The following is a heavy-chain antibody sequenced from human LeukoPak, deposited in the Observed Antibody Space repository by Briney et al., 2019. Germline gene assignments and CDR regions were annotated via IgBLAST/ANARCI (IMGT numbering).Heavy chain of an antibody. CDR1: GLTLSTYW. Sequence: GGSLRLSCAASGLTLSTYWMNWYRQPPGKGLEWVGNINQDASETNYVASVRGRFTISRDNVKNSLHLQMNSLRAEDTAVYYCATDRDNSDWQKRFDSWGQGTLVTVSS. CDR3: ATDRDNSDWQKRFDS. J-gene: IGHJ4*02. D-gene: IGHD2-21*02. V-gene: IGHV3-7*01. CDR2: INQDASET.